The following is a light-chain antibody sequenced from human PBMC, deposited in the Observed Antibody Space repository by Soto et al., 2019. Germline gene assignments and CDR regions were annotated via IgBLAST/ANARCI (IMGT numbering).Light chain of an antibody. Sequence: QSVLTQPASVSGSPGQSIAISCTGTNSDVGGYDYVSWYQQHPDKAPKLMIYEVTKRPSGVSNRFSGSKSGNTASLTISGLQPEDVSDYYCSSHTSGITRVFGSGTKVTVL. V-gene: IGLV2-14*01. J-gene: IGLJ1*01. CDR2: EVT. CDR3: SSHTSGITRV. CDR1: NSDVGGYDY.